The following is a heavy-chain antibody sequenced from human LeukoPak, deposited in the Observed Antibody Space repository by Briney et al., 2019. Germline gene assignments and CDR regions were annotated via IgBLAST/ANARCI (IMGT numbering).Heavy chain of an antibody. CDR3: ANDRWVDY. D-gene: IGHD4-23*01. CDR2: LSISGGSP. J-gene: IGHJ4*02. V-gene: IGHV3-23*01. Sequence: GESLRLSCAASGFTFSSYAMGWVRQAPDKGLEWVSSLSISGGSPYYADSVKGRFTISRDNSKNTLYLQMNSLRAEDTAVYYCANDRWVDYWGQGTLVTVSS. CDR1: GFTFSSYA.